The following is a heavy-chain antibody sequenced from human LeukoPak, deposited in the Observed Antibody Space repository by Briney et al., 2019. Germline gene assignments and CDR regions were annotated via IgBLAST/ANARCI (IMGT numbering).Heavy chain of an antibody. J-gene: IGHJ4*02. Sequence: ASVKVSCKASGYTFTAFYIEWVRQAPGQGLEWMGWINPRSGGTNYAQKFQGRVTMTRDTSISTAYMELNSLTSDDTAVYYCARGPRAAADDYWGQGTLVTVSS. CDR1: GYTFTAFY. D-gene: IGHD6-13*01. CDR3: ARGPRAAADDY. V-gene: IGHV1-2*02. CDR2: INPRSGGT.